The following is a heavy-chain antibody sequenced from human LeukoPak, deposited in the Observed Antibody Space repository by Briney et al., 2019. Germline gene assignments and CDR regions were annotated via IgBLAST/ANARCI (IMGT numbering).Heavy chain of an antibody. D-gene: IGHD3-22*01. CDR1: GYTFTGYY. CDR3: ARGSIYYYDSSGYYPPMDDAFDI. Sequence: GASVKVSCKASGYTFTGYYVHWVRQAPGQGLEWMGIINPSGGSTSYAQKFQGRVTMTRDMSTSTVYMELSSLRSEDTAVYYCARGSIYYYDSSGYYPPMDDAFDIWGQGTMVTVSS. J-gene: IGHJ3*02. V-gene: IGHV1-46*01. CDR2: INPSGGST.